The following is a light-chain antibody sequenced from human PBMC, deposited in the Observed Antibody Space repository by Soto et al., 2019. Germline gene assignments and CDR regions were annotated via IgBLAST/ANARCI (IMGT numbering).Light chain of an antibody. Sequence: EIVMTQSPATLSVSPGERATLSCRASQSVSSNLAWYQQKPGQAPRLLMYGASTRATGIPDRFSGSGSGTEFTLTISSLQSEDFAVYSCQQHNNWPPWTFGQGTKVEIQ. CDR3: QQHNNWPPWT. V-gene: IGKV3-15*01. J-gene: IGKJ1*01. CDR1: QSVSSN. CDR2: GAS.